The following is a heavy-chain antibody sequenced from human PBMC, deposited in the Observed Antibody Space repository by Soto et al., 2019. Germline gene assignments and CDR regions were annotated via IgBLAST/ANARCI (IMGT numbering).Heavy chain of an antibody. Sequence: GGSLRLSCAASGFTFSSYAMSWFRQAPGKGLEWVSAISGSGSSTYYADSVKGRFTISRDNSKNTLYLQMNSLRAEDTAVYYCANLFWSGYQHDFDYWGQGTLVTVSS. V-gene: IGHV3-23*01. CDR2: ISGSGSST. D-gene: IGHD3-3*01. CDR3: ANLFWSGYQHDFDY. J-gene: IGHJ4*02. CDR1: GFTFSSYA.